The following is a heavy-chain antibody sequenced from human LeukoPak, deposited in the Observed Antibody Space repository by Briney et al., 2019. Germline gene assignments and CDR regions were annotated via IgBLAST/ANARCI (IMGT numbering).Heavy chain of an antibody. D-gene: IGHD6-19*01. Sequence: GASVKVSCKASGYTFTSYGISWVRQAPGQGLEWMGWISAYNGNTNYAQKLQGRVTMTTDTSTSTAYMELRSLRSDDTAVYYCASLNVAVAGTYDAFDIWGQGTMVTVSS. CDR2: ISAYNGNT. CDR1: GYTFTSYG. V-gene: IGHV1-18*01. J-gene: IGHJ3*02. CDR3: ASLNVAVAGTYDAFDI.